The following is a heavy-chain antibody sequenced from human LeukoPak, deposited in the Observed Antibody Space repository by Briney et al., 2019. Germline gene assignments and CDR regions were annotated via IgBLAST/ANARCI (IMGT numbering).Heavy chain of an antibody. D-gene: IGHD3-10*01. V-gene: IGHV1-2*02. J-gene: IGHJ4*02. Sequence: ASVKVSCKASGYTFTGYYMHWVRQAPGQGLEWMGWINPNSGGKNYAQKFQGRVTMTRDTSISTAYMELSSLRSDDTAVYYCARSYYYGSGSSKVTDYWGQGTLVTVSS. CDR3: ARSYYYGSGSSKVTDY. CDR1: GYTFTGYY. CDR2: INPNSGGK.